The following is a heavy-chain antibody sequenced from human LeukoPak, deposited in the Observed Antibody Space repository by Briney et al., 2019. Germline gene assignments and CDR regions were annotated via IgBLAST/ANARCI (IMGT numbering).Heavy chain of an antibody. J-gene: IGHJ4*02. V-gene: IGHV5-51*01. CDR2: IYPGDSDT. Sequence: GESLKISCKGSGYSFTSYWIVWVRQMPGKGLEWMGIIYPGDSDTRYSPSFQGQVTISADKSISTAYLQWSSLKASDTAIYYCARPVVAADYYFDYWGQGTLVTVSS. CDR3: ARPVVAADYYFDY. CDR1: GYSFTSYW. D-gene: IGHD2-15*01.